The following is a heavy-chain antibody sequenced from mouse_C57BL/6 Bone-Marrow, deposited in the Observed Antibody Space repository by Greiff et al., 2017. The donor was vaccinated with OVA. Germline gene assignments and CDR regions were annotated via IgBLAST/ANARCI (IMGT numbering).Heavy chain of an antibody. CDR2: IDPEDGET. J-gene: IGHJ3*01. CDR3: ARSRSWAY. CDR1: GYAFSSSW. V-gene: IGHV14-2*01. D-gene: IGHD1-1*01. Sequence: VQLQQSGPELVKPGASVKISCKASGYAFSSSWMNWVKQRTEQGLEWIGRIDPEDGETKYAPKFQGKATITADTSSNTAYLQLSSLTSEDTAVYYCARSRSWAYWGQGTLVTVSA.